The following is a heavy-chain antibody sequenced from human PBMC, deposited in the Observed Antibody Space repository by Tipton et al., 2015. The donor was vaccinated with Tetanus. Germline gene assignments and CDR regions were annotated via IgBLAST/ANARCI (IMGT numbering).Heavy chain of an antibody. J-gene: IGHJ4*02. V-gene: IGHV3-23*01. CDR3: AKTPGLWFGELTPTDY. CDR1: GFTFSSYA. D-gene: IGHD3-10*01. Sequence: SLRLSCAASGFTFSSYAMSWVRQAPGKGLEWVSAISGSGGSTYYADSVKGRFTISRDNSKNTLYLQMNSLRAEDTAVYYCAKTPGLWFGELTPTDYWGQGTLVTVSS. CDR2: ISGSGGST.